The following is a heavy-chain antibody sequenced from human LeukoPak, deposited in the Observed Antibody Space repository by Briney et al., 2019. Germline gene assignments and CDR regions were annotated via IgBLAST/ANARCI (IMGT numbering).Heavy chain of an antibody. Sequence: PSQTLSLTCTVSGGSISSGSYYWSWIRQPAGKGLEWIGRIYTSGSTNYNPSLKSRVTISVDTSKNQFSLKLSSVTAADTAVYYCVRDHAQDAFDIWGQGTMVTVSS. J-gene: IGHJ3*02. CDR1: GGSISSGSYY. V-gene: IGHV4-61*02. CDR3: VRDHAQDAFDI. CDR2: IYTSGST.